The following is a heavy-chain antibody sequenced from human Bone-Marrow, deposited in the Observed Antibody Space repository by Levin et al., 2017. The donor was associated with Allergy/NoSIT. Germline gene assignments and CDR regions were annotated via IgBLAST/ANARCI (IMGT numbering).Heavy chain of an antibody. J-gene: IGHJ4*02. Sequence: LSLTCAASGFTFSSYAMSWVRQAPGKGLEWVSSISGSGTITHYAESVKGRFTISRDISKNMLHLQMNSLRAADTAIYFCAKEGLAVAGYYFDSWGQGTLVTVSS. CDR3: AKEGLAVAGYYFDS. D-gene: IGHD6-19*01. V-gene: IGHV3-23*01. CDR1: GFTFSSYA. CDR2: ISGSGTIT.